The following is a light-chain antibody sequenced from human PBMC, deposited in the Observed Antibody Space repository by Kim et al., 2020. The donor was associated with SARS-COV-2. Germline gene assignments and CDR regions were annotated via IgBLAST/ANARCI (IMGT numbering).Light chain of an antibody. V-gene: IGKV3-15*01. J-gene: IGKJ4*01. CDR3: QEYNKWSGN. Sequence: EILMTQSPSTLSVAPGERATLSCRASQSVSNDLAWYQQKPGQAPRLLIYAASTRATGIPARFSGSGSETDFTLTISSLQSEDCAVYYCQEYNKWSGNFGGGNKLEI. CDR1: QSVSND. CDR2: AAS.